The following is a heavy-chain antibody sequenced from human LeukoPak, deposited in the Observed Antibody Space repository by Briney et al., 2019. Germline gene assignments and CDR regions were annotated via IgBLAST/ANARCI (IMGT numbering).Heavy chain of an antibody. CDR3: AKAKIQKKAYIPFDY. Sequence: AGGSLRLSCAASGNYWMHWVRQAPGKGLVWVSHINSDGSWTSYADSVKGRFTISKDNAKNTVYLQMNSLRAEDTAVYYCAKAKIQKKAYIPFDYWGQGTLVTVSS. V-gene: IGHV3-74*01. CDR2: INSDGSWT. D-gene: IGHD5-18*01. J-gene: IGHJ4*02. CDR1: GNYW.